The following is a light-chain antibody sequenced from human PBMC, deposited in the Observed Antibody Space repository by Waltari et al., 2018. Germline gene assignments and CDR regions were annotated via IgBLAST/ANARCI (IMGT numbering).Light chain of an antibody. CDR3: QKYGTLPAT. V-gene: IGKV3-20*01. J-gene: IGKJ1*01. CDR2: DAS. CDR1: QSVSRT. Sequence: EGATLSCRASQSVSRTLAWYQQKPGQAPRLLIYDASTRATGIPDRFSGSGSGTDFSLTISRLEPEDFAVYYCQKYGTLPATFGQGTKVEIK.